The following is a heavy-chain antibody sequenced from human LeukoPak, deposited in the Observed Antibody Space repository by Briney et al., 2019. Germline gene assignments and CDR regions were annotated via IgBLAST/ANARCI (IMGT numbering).Heavy chain of an antibody. CDR2: ISRSSTTI. Sequence: PGGSLRLSCAASGFTFSSYSMNWVRQAPGRGLEWVSYISRSSTTIYYADSVKGRFTISRDNAKNSLYLQMNSLRAEDTAVYYCAKAGYSSSYYDYWGQGTLVTVSS. J-gene: IGHJ4*02. CDR1: GFTFSSYS. D-gene: IGHD6-13*01. CDR3: AKAGYSSSYYDY. V-gene: IGHV3-48*01.